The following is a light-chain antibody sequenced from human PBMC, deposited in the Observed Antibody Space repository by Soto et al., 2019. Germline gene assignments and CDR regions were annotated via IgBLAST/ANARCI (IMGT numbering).Light chain of an antibody. J-gene: IGKJ5*01. CDR2: AAS. CDR1: QSLSTY. V-gene: IGKV1-39*01. CDR3: QQGYITPIT. Sequence: HITDSRAYLSAPLQDRATSSCRASQSLSTYLPWYQQRPGEAPKLLIYAASSLQSGVPSRFSGSGSGTDFTLTITSLQTEDFATYYCQQGYITPITFGQGTRLEIK.